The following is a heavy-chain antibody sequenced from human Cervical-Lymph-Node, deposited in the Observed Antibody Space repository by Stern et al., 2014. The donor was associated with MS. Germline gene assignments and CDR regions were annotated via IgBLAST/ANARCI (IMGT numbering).Heavy chain of an antibody. V-gene: IGHV2-26*01. D-gene: IGHD6-13*01. CDR3: ARMMQHLAGDAFDI. CDR1: GFSLTNARMG. Sequence: HVTLKESGPVLVQPTETLTLTCTVSGFSLTNARMGVSWIRQPPGKALEWLAHSFSNDEKSYSTYLKGRLTISKDTSKSQVVLTLTNIDPVDTATYYCARMMQHLAGDAFDIWGQGTVVTVSS. CDR2: SFSNDEK. J-gene: IGHJ3*02.